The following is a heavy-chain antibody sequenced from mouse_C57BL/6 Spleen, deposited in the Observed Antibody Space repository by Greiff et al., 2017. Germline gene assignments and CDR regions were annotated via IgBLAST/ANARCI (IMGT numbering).Heavy chain of an antibody. D-gene: IGHD1-1*01. CDR2: IYPGDGDT. CDR3: ARGEDYYGSWAMDY. Sequence: QVQLQQSGPELVKPGASVKISCKASGYAFSSSWMNWVKQRPGKGLEWIGRIYPGDGDTNYNGKFKGKATLTADKSSSTAYMQLSSLTSEDSAVYFCARGEDYYGSWAMDYWGQGTSVTVSS. J-gene: IGHJ4*01. V-gene: IGHV1-82*01. CDR1: GYAFSSSW.